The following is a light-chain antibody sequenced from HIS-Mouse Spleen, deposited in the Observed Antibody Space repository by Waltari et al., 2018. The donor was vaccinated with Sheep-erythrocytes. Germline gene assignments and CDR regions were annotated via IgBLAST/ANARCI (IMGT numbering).Light chain of an antibody. CDR3: AAWDDSLNGWV. V-gene: IGLV1-36*01. J-gene: IGLJ3*02. Sequence: QSVLTQPPSVSEAPRQSVTIPCSGSSSNIGNNAVNWYQQLPGKAPNLLIYYDDLLASVVSDRVSGSNSGTSASLAISGLQSEDEADYYCAAWDDSLNGWVFGGGTKLTVL. CDR2: YDD. CDR1: SSNIGNNA.